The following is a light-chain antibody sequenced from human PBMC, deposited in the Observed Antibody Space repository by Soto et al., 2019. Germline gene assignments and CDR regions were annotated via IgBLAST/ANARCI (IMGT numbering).Light chain of an antibody. CDR1: SSNIGNNY. CDR2: ENS. Sequence: QSVLTQPPSVSAAPGQKVTISCSGSSSNIGNNYVSWYQHLPGTAPKLLIFENSNRPSGIPDRFSASKSGASATLGITGLRPGDEADYYCGTWDDSLSSGVFGGGTKLTVL. CDR3: GTWDDSLSSGV. J-gene: IGLJ3*02. V-gene: IGLV1-51*02.